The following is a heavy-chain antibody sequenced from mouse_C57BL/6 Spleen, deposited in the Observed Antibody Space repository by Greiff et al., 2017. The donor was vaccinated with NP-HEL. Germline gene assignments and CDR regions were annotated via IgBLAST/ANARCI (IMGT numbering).Heavy chain of an antibody. CDR1: GFSLTSYG. CDR2: IWSGGST. J-gene: IGHJ1*03. CDR3: ARNRDGSSYGWYFDV. D-gene: IGHD1-1*01. V-gene: IGHV2-2*01. Sequence: QVQLKQSGPGLVQPSQSLSITCTVSGFSLTSYGVHWVRQSPGKGLEWLGVIWSGGSTDYNAAFISRLSLSKDNSKSQVFFKMNSLQADDTAIYYCARNRDGSSYGWYFDVWGTGTTVTVSS.